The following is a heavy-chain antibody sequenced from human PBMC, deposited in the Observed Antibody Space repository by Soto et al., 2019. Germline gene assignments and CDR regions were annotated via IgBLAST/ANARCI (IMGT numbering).Heavy chain of an antibody. CDR3: SKGSSGCGRFDY. D-gene: IGHD3-22*01. CDR1: AFTFGNYA. CDR2: IGGSGDST. Sequence: EVQLLESGGTLVQPEGSLRLSCAASAFTFGNYAMTSVRQALGKGLERVSTIGGSGDSTYYADSVKGRFTISRDNSENTVYLQMESRGAEGAGMCYCSKGSSGCGRFDYWGQGALVTVSS. J-gene: IGHJ4*02. V-gene: IGHV3-23*01.